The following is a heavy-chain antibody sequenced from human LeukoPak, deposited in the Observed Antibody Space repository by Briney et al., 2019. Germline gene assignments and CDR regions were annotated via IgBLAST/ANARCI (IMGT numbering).Heavy chain of an antibody. J-gene: IGHJ4*02. CDR2: ISSSGSTI. CDR3: ARCIAAAGPDYYFDY. Sequence: GGALRLSCAASGFTFSDYYMSWIRQAPGKGLEWVSYISSSGSTIYYADSVKGRFTISRDNAKNSLYLQMNSLRAEDTAVYYCARCIAAAGPDYYFDYWGQGTLVTVSS. D-gene: IGHD6-13*01. V-gene: IGHV3-11*01. CDR1: GFTFSDYY.